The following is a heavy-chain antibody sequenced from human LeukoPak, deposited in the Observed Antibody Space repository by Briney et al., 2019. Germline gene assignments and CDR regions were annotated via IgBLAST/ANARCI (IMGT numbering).Heavy chain of an antibody. CDR2: IYSGGTT. CDR1: GFTVSNNY. D-gene: IGHD6-13*01. J-gene: IGHJ5*02. CDR3: ARQRYSSRSGWFDP. V-gene: IGHV3-66*04. Sequence: GGSLRLSCAASGFTVSNNYMSWVRQAPGKGLEWVSVIYSGGTTYYADSVKGRFTISRDNSKNTLYLQMTSLRAEDTAVYYCARQRYSSRSGWFDPWGQGTLVTVSS.